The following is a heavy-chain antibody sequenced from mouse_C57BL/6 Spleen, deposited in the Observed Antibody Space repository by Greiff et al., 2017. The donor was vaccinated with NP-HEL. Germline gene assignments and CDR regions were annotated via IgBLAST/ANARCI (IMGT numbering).Heavy chain of an antibody. D-gene: IGHD1-2*01. J-gene: IGHJ2*01. CDR2: IYPGDGDT. Sequence: VQLQQSGPELVKPGASVKISCKASGYAFSSSWMNWVKQRPGKGLEWIGRIYPGDGDTNYNGKFKGKATLTADKSSSTAYMQLSSLTSEDSAVYFCARECITTLYDYWGQGTTLTVSS. V-gene: IGHV1-82*01. CDR1: GYAFSSSW. CDR3: ARECITTLYDY.